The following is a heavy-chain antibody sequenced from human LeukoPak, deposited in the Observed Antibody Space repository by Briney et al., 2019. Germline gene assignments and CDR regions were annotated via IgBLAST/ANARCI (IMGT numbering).Heavy chain of an antibody. CDR3: VRDLGHSRHYFEY. D-gene: IGHD7-27*01. J-gene: IGHJ4*02. V-gene: IGHV3-7*01. CDR1: GFTFNSFF. Sequence: GGSLRLSCAASGFTFNSFFLNWVRLTPGRELEWVACISQDGSETFYMDSVRGRFTISRDNTKKSLYLQMDSLGAEDTAVYFCVRDLGHSRHYFEYWGQGALVTVSS. CDR2: ISQDGSET.